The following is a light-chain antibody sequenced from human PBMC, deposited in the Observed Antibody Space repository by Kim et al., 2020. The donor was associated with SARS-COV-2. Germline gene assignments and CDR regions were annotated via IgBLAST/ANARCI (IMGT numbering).Light chain of an antibody. V-gene: IGKV3-15*01. CDR1: RSVSSH. CDR2: GAS. CDR3: QHYVNWPLT. Sequence: EIVMTQSPATLSVSPGERATLSCRASRSVSSHLAWYQQKPGQGPRLLIYGASTRATGVPDRFSGSGSGTDFTLTISSLHSEDFVVYYCQHYVNWPLTFGGGTKLEI. J-gene: IGKJ4*01.